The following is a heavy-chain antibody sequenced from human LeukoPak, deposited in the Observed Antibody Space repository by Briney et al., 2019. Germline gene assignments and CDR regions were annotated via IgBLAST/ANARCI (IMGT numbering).Heavy chain of an antibody. V-gene: IGHV3-15*01. CDR1: GFTFSNTS. Sequence: PGGSLRLSCAASGFTFSNTSMNWVRQAPGKGLEWVGRIKTKSYGGTTDYAAPVKGRFTISRDDLKATLYLQMNSLKTEDTAVYYCVITLSWGQGTLVAVSS. CDR3: VITLS. CDR2: IKTKSYGGTT. D-gene: IGHD1-14*01. J-gene: IGHJ5*02.